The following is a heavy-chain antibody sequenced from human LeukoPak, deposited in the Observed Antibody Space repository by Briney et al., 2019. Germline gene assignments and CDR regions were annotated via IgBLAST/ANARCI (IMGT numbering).Heavy chain of an antibody. CDR1: GGSISSSSYF. CDR3: ARQMNTVTADY. V-gene: IGHV4-39*01. D-gene: IGHD4-17*01. Sequence: PSETLSLTCTVSGGSISSSSYFWGWIRQPTGKGLEWIGSIFYSGSTYYNPSLHSRVTISIDTSKNQFSLRLSSVTAAATAVYYCARQMNTVTADYWGQGTLVTVSS. CDR2: IFYSGST. J-gene: IGHJ4*02.